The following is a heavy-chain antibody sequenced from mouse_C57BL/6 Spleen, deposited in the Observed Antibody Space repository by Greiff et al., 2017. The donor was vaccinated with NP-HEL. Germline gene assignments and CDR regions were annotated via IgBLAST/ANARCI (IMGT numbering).Heavy chain of an antibody. J-gene: IGHJ2*01. CDR2: IHPNSGST. V-gene: IGHV1-64*01. Sequence: QVQLQQSGAELVKPGASVKLSCKASGYTFTSYWMHWVKQRPGQGLEWIGMIHPNSGSTNYNEKFKSKATLTVDKSSSTAYMQLSSLTSEDSAVYYCARNYYGSSYPYFDYWGQGTTLTVSS. CDR3: ARNYYGSSYPYFDY. CDR1: GYTFTSYW. D-gene: IGHD1-1*01.